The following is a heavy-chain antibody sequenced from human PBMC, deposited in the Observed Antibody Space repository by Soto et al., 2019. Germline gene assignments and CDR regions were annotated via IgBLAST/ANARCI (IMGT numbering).Heavy chain of an antibody. J-gene: IGHJ4*02. CDR1: GGSISSSSYY. CDR2: IYYSGST. CDR3: ASFPMGNDYGDY. D-gene: IGHD4-17*01. Sequence: SETLSLTCTVSGGSISSSSYYWGWIRQPPGKGLEWIGSIYYSGSTYYNPSLKSRVTISVDTSKNQFSLKLSSVTAADTAVYYCASFPMGNDYGDYWGQGTLVTVSS. V-gene: IGHV4-39*01.